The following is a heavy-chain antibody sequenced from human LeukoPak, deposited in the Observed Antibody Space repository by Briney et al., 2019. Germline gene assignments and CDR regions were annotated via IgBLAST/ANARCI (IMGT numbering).Heavy chain of an antibody. Sequence: GESLKISCKGSGYSFTSYWIGWVRQLPGKGLEWMGVIYPGDAGTRYSPSFQGQVTISADKSISTAYLQWSSLRASDTAMYYCARIGYSYDYAFDYWGQGTLVTVSS. V-gene: IGHV5-51*01. J-gene: IGHJ4*02. CDR3: ARIGYSYDYAFDY. CDR1: GYSFTSYW. D-gene: IGHD5-18*01. CDR2: IYPGDAGT.